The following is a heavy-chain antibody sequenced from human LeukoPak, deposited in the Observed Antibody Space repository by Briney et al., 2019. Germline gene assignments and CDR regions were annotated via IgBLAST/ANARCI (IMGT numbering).Heavy chain of an antibody. J-gene: IGHJ4*02. V-gene: IGHV1-8*01. CDR3: ARAYYDILTGYHYYFDY. D-gene: IGHD3-9*01. CDR1: GYTFTSYD. CDR2: MNPNSGNT. Sequence: GASVKVSCKASGYTFTSYDINWVRQATGQGLEWMGWMNPNSGNTGYAQKFQGRVTMTRNTSISTAYMELSSLRSEDTAVYYYARAYYDILTGYHYYFDYWGQGTLVTVSS.